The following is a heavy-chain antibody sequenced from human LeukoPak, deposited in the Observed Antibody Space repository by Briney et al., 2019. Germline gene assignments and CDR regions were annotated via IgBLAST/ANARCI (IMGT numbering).Heavy chain of an antibody. D-gene: IGHD6-19*01. J-gene: IGHJ4*02. CDR2: ISSSSSYT. Sequence: GGSRRLACAAAGFTFSDYYMSWIRQAEGKGLEWVSYISSSSSYTNYADSVKGRFTISRDNAKNSLYLQMNSLRAEDTAVYYCARSPMGAVAGTPVVYWGQGTLVTVSS. V-gene: IGHV3-11*06. CDR3: ARSPMGAVAGTPVVY. CDR1: GFTFSDYY.